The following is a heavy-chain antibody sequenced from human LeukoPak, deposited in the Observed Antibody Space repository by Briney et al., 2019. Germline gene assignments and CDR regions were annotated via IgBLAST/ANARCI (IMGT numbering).Heavy chain of an antibody. CDR3: ARDIAHSGSYNGNYFDY. CDR1: GYTFTSYG. V-gene: IGHV1-18*01. Sequence: ASVKVSCKASGYTFTSYGISWVRQAPGQGLEWMGWISAYNGNTNYAQKLQGRVTMTTDTSTSTAYMELRSLRSDDTAVYYCARDIAHSGSYNGNYFDYWGQGTLVTVSS. CDR2: ISAYNGNT. J-gene: IGHJ4*02. D-gene: IGHD1-26*01.